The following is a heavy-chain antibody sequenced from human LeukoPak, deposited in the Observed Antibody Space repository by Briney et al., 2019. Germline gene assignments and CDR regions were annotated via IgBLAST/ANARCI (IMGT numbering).Heavy chain of an antibody. J-gene: IGHJ4*02. D-gene: IGHD5-18*01. V-gene: IGHV4-39*01. CDR3: ARGYSYGFGVYYFDY. CDR1: GDSISSSNYY. Sequence: SETLSLTCSVSGDSISSSNYYWGWIRQPPGKGLEWIGTISYSGGTYYNASLKSRVTISVDTSKNQFSLKLSSVTAADTAVYYCARGYSYGFGVYYFDYWGQGTLVTVSS. CDR2: ISYSGGT.